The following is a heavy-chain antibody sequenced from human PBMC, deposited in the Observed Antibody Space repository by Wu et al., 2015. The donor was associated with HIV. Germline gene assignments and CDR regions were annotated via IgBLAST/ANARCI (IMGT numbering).Heavy chain of an antibody. V-gene: IGHV1-2*02. D-gene: IGHD2-15*01. CDR3: ARVLLSGGFCHYFFDS. CDR2: MNPNSGGT. CDR1: GYTSTGHY. J-gene: IGHJ4*02. Sequence: QVQLLQSGAEVKKPGASVKVSCQTSGYTSTGHYTHWVRQAPGQRPEWMGWMNPNSGGTTYAPKFQGRITMTRDTSTSTAYLEVRSLRSDDTAVYYCARVLLSGGFCHYFFDSWGQGTLVTVSS.